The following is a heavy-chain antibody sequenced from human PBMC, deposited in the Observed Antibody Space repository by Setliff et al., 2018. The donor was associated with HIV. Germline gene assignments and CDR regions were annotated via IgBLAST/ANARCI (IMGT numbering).Heavy chain of an antibody. V-gene: IGHV1-2*02. Sequence: ASVKVSCKVSSYTLTELSMHWVRQAPGQGLEWMGWINPNSGGTTYAQKFQGRVTITADESTSTAYMELSSLRSEDTAVYYCARDPSTGYSSGWYKDWGQGTLVTVSS. J-gene: IGHJ4*02. D-gene: IGHD6-19*01. CDR3: ARDPSTGYSSGWYKD. CDR2: INPNSGGT. CDR1: SYTLTELS.